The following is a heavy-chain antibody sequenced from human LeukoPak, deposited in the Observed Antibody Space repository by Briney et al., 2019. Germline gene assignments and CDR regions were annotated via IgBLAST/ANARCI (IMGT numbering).Heavy chain of an antibody. V-gene: IGHV3-73*01. D-gene: IGHD6-19*01. CDR3: VKEGREGWNYFDY. CDR1: GFTFSGSA. J-gene: IGHJ4*02. Sequence: QTGGSLRLSCAASGFTFSGSAVHWVRQSSGKGLEWVGHIDKKDNLYATAYAESVKGRFTISRDNSKNMLYLQMSSLRPEDTAVYYCVKEGREGWNYFDYWGQGALVTVSS. CDR2: IDKKDNLYAT.